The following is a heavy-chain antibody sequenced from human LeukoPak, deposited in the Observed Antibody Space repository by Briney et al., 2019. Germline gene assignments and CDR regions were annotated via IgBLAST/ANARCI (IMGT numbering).Heavy chain of an antibody. J-gene: IGHJ5*02. D-gene: IGHD2-2*01. Sequence: SETLSLTCAVYGCSFNDYYWNWIRQPPGKGLEWIGEINSHGDTNHNPSLKSRVTISVDTSKKQFSLRLTTMIAADTALYYCARGQVPAARGYNWFDPWGQGTLVTVSS. CDR1: GCSFNDYY. CDR3: ARGQVPAARGYNWFDP. V-gene: IGHV4-34*01. CDR2: INSHGDT.